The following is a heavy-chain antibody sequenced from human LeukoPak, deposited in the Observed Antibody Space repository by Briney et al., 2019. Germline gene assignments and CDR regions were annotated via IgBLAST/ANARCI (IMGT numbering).Heavy chain of an antibody. D-gene: IGHD6-13*01. CDR1: GGSISSYY. CDR2: IYYSGST. CDR3: ARDPQIAAKYYYYYGMDV. Sequence: SETLSLTCTVSGGSISSYYWSWIRQPPGKGLEWIGYIYYSGSTNYNPSLKSRVTISVDTSKNQFSLKLSSVTAADTAVYYCARDPQIAAKYYYYYGMDVWGQGTTVTVSS. V-gene: IGHV4-59*12. J-gene: IGHJ6*02.